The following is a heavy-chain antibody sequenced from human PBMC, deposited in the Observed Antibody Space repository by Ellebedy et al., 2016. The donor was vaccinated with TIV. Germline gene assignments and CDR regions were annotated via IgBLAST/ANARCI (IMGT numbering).Heavy chain of an antibody. V-gene: IGHV4-4*07. CDR2: IYTSGST. J-gene: IGHJ4*02. Sequence: SETLSLXCTVSGGSISSYYWSWIRQPAGKGLEWIGRIYTSGSTNYNPSLKSRVTISVDTSKNQFSLKLSSVTAADTAVYYCATGDSSGYYYGGALLWGQGTLVTVSS. CDR1: GGSISSYY. CDR3: ATGDSSGYYYGGALL. D-gene: IGHD3-22*01.